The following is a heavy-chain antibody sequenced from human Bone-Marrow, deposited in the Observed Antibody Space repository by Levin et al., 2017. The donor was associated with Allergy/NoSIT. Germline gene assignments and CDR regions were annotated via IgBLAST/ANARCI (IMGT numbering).Heavy chain of an antibody. J-gene: IGHJ6*02. CDR1: GGSFSGYY. Sequence: PSETLSLTCAAYGGSFSGYYWSWIRQPPGKGLEWIGEINHSGSTNYNPSLKSRVTISADTSKNQFSLKLSSVTAAATAVYYCATKRRRMVRGYSYYYYGMDVWGQGTTVTVSS. V-gene: IGHV4-34*01. D-gene: IGHD3-10*01. CDR3: ATKRRRMVRGYSYYYYGMDV. CDR2: INHSGST.